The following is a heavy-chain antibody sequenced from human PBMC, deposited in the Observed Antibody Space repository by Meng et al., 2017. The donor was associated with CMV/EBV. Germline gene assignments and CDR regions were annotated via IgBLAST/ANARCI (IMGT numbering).Heavy chain of an antibody. D-gene: IGHD1-1*01. J-gene: IGHJ3*02. V-gene: IGHV1-69*05. CDR1: GGTFSSYA. CDR3: ARVDRYNWNDVGAFDI. Sequence: SVKVSCKASGGTFSSYATSWVRQAPGQGLEWMGGIIPIFGTANYAQKFQGRVTITTDESTSTAYMELSSLRSEDTAVYYCARVDRYNWNDVGAFDIWGQGTMVTVSS. CDR2: IIPIFGTA.